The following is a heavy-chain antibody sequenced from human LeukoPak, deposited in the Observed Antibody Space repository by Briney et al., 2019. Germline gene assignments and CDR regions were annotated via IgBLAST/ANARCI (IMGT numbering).Heavy chain of an antibody. CDR3: ARHFTAIASFDF. J-gene: IGHJ4*02. D-gene: IGHD5-18*01. Sequence: GGSLRLSCAASGFTLRNYAMNWVRQTPGKGLEWVSYISSSSSTIYYADSVKGRFTISRDNAKNSLYLQMNSLRDEDTAVYYCARHFTAIASFDFWGQGTLVTVSS. V-gene: IGHV3-48*02. CDR2: ISSSSSTI. CDR1: GFTLRNYA.